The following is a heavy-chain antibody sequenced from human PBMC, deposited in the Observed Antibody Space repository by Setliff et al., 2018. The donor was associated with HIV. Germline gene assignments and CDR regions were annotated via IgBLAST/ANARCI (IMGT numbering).Heavy chain of an antibody. D-gene: IGHD3-10*01. J-gene: IGHJ4*02. V-gene: IGHV1-18*01. CDR3: ATLDYYGSATYDLALHY. Sequence: ASVKVSCKASGYTFTSYGISWVRQAPGQGLEWMGWISAYNGNTNYAEKLRGRVTIIAETSTDTAYMELSSLRSEDTAVYYGATLDYYGSATYDLALHYWGQGTLVTVSS. CDR1: GYTFTSYG. CDR2: ISAYNGNT.